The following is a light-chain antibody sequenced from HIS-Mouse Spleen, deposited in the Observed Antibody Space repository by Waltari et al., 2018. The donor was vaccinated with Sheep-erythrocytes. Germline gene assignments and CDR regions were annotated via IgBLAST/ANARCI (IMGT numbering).Light chain of an antibody. J-gene: IGLJ3*02. V-gene: IGLV2-23*01. Sequence: QSALTQPASVSGSPGQSITISCTGTSSDVGSYNLISCYQQHPGKAPKLIIYEGSKRPSGVSNRFSCSKSGNTASLTISGLQAEDEADYYCCSYAGSSTPWVFGGGTKLTVL. CDR2: EGS. CDR1: SSDVGSYNL. CDR3: CSYAGSSTPWV.